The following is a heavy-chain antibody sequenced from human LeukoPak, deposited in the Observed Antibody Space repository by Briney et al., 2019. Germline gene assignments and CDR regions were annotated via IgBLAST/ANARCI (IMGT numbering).Heavy chain of an antibody. V-gene: IGHV4-59*01. CDR1: GGSISSYY. Sequence: SETLSLTCTVSGGSISSYYWSWIRQPPGKGLEWIGYIYYSGSTNYNPSLKSRVTISVDTSKNQFSLKLSSVTAADTAVYYCARRDGDPVDAFDIWGQGTMVTVSS. J-gene: IGHJ3*02. D-gene: IGHD4-17*01. CDR2: IYYSGST. CDR3: ARRDGDPVDAFDI.